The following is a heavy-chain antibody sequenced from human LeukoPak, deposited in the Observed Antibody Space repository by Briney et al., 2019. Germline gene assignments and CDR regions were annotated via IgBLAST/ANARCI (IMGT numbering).Heavy chain of an antibody. CDR1: GFTFSSYA. V-gene: IGHV3-23*01. Sequence: GSLRLSCAASGFTFSSYAMSWVRQAPRKGLEWVSAISGSGGSTYYADSVKGRFTISRDNSKNTLYLQMNSLRAEDTAVYYCVKDLWDTSMVLDYWGQGTLVTVSS. CDR2: ISGSGGST. D-gene: IGHD5-18*01. CDR3: VKDLWDTSMVLDY. J-gene: IGHJ4*02.